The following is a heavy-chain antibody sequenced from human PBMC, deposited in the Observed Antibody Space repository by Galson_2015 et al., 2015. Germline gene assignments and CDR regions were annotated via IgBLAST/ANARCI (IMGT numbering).Heavy chain of an antibody. V-gene: IGHV1-69*06. J-gene: IGHJ4*02. Sequence: SVKVSCEASGGTFSSYAISWVRQAPGQGLEWMGVIIPIFGRANYAQKLQGRVTITADKSTSTAYMELSSLRSEDTAVYYCARRYDSSGYSVDYWGQGTLVTVSS. CDR3: ARRYDSSGYSVDY. D-gene: IGHD3-22*01. CDR2: IIPIFGRA. CDR1: GGTFSSYA.